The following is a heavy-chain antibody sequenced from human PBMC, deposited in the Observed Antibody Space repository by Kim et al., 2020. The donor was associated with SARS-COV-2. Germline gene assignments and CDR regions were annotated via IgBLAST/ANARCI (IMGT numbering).Heavy chain of an antibody. V-gene: IGHV3-30*04. Sequence: GGSLRLSCAASGFTFTSYPMHWVRQAAGKGLEWVAVISNGGYYPYYAQSVKGRFTIPRDNSNDTVFLQMNSLQSEDTAIYLCARATNGAWHNFDYWGQGTLASVPS. CDR3: ARATNGAWHNFDY. D-gene: IGHD2-8*01. J-gene: IGHJ4*02. CDR1: GFTFTSYP. CDR2: ISNGGYYP.